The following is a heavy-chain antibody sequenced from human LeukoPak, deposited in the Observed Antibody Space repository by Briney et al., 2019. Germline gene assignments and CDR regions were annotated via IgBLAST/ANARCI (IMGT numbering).Heavy chain of an antibody. J-gene: IGHJ4*02. CDR1: GGSISSYS. D-gene: IGHD5-24*01. CDR2: IYTIGST. CDR3: ARVGRWLQLDY. V-gene: IGHV4-4*07. Sequence: PSQTLSLTCTVSGGSISSYSWSWIRQPAGKGLEWIGRIYTIGSTNYHPSLKSRVTISVDKSKNQFSLKLSSVTAADTAVYYCARVGRWLQLDYWGQGTLVTGSS.